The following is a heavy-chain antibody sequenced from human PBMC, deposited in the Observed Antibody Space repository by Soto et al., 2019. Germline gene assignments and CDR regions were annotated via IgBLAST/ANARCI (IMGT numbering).Heavy chain of an antibody. CDR1: GGSISSHY. V-gene: IGHV4-59*11. CDR2: IYYSGST. Sequence: SETLSLTCTVSGGSISSHYWSWIRQPPGKGLEWIGYIYYSGSTNYNPSLKSRVTISVDTSKNQFSLKLSSVTAADTAVYYCARDSSGGSGSDRYNWFDPWGQGTLVTVSS. CDR3: ARDSSGGSGSDRYNWFDP. J-gene: IGHJ5*02. D-gene: IGHD3-10*01.